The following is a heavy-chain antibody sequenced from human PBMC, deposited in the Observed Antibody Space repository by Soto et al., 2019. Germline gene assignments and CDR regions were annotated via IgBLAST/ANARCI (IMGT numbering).Heavy chain of an antibody. CDR2: MNPNSGNT. Sequence: ASVKVSCKASGYTFTSYDINWVRQATGQGLEWMGWMNPNSGNTGYAQKFQGRVTMTRNTSISTAYMELSSLRSEDTAVYYCARFLTYYYDSSGYVYAFEIWGQGTMVTVSS. D-gene: IGHD3-22*01. CDR1: GYTFTSYD. CDR3: ARFLTYYYDSSGYVYAFEI. J-gene: IGHJ3*02. V-gene: IGHV1-8*01.